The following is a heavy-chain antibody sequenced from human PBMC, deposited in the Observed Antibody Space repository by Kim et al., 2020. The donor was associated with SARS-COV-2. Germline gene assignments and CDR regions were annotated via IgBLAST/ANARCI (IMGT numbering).Heavy chain of an antibody. D-gene: IGHD2-21*02. V-gene: IGHV1-69*04. J-gene: IGHJ4*02. CDR3: AREVTGSIHY. CDR1: GGSFSIYT. Sequence: SVKVSCKASGGSFSIYTMSWVRQAPGQRLEWMGRIIPSLHISNYAQKFQDRLTISAHESTNTAYMELSSLRFEDTAMYYCAREVTGSIHYWGQGTLVTVSS. CDR2: IIPSLHIS.